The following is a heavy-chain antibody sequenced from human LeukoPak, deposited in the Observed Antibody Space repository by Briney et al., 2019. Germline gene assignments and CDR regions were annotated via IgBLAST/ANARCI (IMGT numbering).Heavy chain of an antibody. V-gene: IGHV1-3*01. CDR3: ARFDDFWSGSNDY. CDR2: INAGNGNT. Sequence: GASVKVSCKASGYTFTSYAMHWVRQAPGQRLEWMGWINAGNGNTKYSQKFQGRVTITRDTSASTAYMELNSLRSEDTAVYYCARFDDFWSGSNDYWGQGTLVTVSS. J-gene: IGHJ4*02. D-gene: IGHD3-3*01. CDR1: GYTFTSYA.